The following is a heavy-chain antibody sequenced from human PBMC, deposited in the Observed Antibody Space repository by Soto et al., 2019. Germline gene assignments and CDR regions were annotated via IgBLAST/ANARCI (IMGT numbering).Heavy chain of an antibody. V-gene: IGHV3-11*01. J-gene: IGHJ2*01. CDR1: GFTFSDYY. D-gene: IGHD3-16*01. CDR2: ISSSGSTI. CDR3: ARDSVRLHLRELSLYGYFDL. Sequence: QVQLVESGGGLVKPGGSLRLSCAASGFTFSDYYMSWIRQAPGKGLEWVSYISSSGSTIYYADSVKGRFTISRDNAKNSLYLQMNSLRAEDTAVYYCARDSVRLHLRELSLYGYFDLWGRGTLVTVSS.